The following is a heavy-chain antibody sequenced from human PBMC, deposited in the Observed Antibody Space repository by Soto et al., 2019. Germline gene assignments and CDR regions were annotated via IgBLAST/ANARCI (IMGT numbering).Heavy chain of an antibody. D-gene: IGHD3-22*01. CDR2: ISSSSSYT. J-gene: IGHJ4*02. CDR1: GCKFIDYC. CDR3: ARDIRPEYYDSSGYPPDY. Sequence: GVPLRLSCAASGCKFIDYCMRWIRKATGKGLEWVSYISSSSSYTNYADSVKGRFTISRDNAKNSLYLQMNSLRAEDTAVYYCARDIRPEYYDSSGYPPDYWGQGTLVTAPQ. V-gene: IGHV3-11*05.